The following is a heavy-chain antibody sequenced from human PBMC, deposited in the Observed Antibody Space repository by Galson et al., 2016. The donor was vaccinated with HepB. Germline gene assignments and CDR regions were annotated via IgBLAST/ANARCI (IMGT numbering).Heavy chain of an antibody. CDR3: AKNPELNYYYYYMDV. CDR1: GFTFSSYA. Sequence: SLRLSCAASGFTFSSYAMSWVRQAPGKGLEWVSAITGSGGSTYYAESVKGRFTISRDSSKNTVYLEMNSLRAEDTAVYYCAKNPELNYYYYYMDVWGKGTTVTVSS. D-gene: IGHD5-24*01. CDR2: ITGSGGST. J-gene: IGHJ6*03. V-gene: IGHV3-23*01.